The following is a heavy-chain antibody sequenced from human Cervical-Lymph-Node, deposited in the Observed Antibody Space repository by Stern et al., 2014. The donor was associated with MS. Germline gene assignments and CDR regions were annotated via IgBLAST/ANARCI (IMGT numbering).Heavy chain of an antibody. CDR3: ARDFEFQLLCD. J-gene: IGHJ4*02. CDR1: GASISTDNW. Sequence: VQLQESGPGLVKPSGTLSLTCAVSGASISTDNWWSWVRQPPGKWMEWIVEVYHSVSANYNPSLKSRVTMSVDESKNQFSLRLTSVTAADTAVYYCARDFEFQLLCDWGQGALVTVSS. D-gene: IGHD2-2*01. V-gene: IGHV4-4*02. CDR2: VYHSVSA.